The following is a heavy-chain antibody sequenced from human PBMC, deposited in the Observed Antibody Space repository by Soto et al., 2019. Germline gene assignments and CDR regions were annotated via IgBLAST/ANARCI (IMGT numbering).Heavy chain of an antibody. CDR1: GYTFTSYA. V-gene: IGHV1-3*01. CDR3: ARDWVVVVPADYYMDF. Sequence: ASVKVSCKASGYTFTSYAMHWVRQAPGQRLEWMGWINAGNGNTKYSQKLQGRVTITRDTSASTAYMELSSLRSEDTAVYYCARDWVVVVPADYYMDFWGKGTTVTVSS. D-gene: IGHD2-2*01. J-gene: IGHJ6*03. CDR2: INAGNGNT.